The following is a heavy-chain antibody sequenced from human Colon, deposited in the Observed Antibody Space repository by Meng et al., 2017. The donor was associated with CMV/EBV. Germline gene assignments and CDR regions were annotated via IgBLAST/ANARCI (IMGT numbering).Heavy chain of an antibody. D-gene: IGHD5-18*01. CDR1: GFTVSSYS. CDR3: ARERGYSYGYADY. V-gene: IGHV3-21*01. J-gene: IGHJ4*02. Sequence: ASGFTVSSYSMNGVRQATGMGLEWVSSISSSSSYMYYSDSVKGRFTISRDNAKNSLYLQVNSLRAEDTAVYYCARERGYSYGYADYWGQGTLVTVSS. CDR2: ISSSSSYM.